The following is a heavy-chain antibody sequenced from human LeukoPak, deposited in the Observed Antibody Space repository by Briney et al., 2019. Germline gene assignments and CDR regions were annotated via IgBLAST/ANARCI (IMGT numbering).Heavy chain of an antibody. V-gene: IGHV4-4*07. J-gene: IGHJ4*02. CDR3: AKYIFGSDYFEY. CDR2: IFSSGTT. Sequence: PSETLSLTCTVPGGSISGYYWSWIRQPAGKGLEWIGRIFSSGTTNYNPSLKSRVTMSVDTSKNHFSLKLSSVTAADTAVYYCAKYIFGSDYFEYWGQGTLVTISS. D-gene: IGHD5-18*01. CDR1: GGSISGYY.